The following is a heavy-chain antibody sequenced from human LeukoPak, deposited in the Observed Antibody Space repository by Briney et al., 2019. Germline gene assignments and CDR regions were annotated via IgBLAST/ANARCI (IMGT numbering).Heavy chain of an antibody. CDR1: GYTFTANY. V-gene: IGHV1-2*02. J-gene: IGHJ4*02. D-gene: IGHD6-13*01. CDR2: MNSNSGAT. CDR3: ARGDGSSWYEY. Sequence: VASVKVSCKASGYTFTANYMQWVRQAPGQGLEWMGWMNSNSGATNYAQRFQGRVTMTRDTSISAAYMELRSLRYDDTAVYYCARGDGSSWYEYWGQGTMVTVSS.